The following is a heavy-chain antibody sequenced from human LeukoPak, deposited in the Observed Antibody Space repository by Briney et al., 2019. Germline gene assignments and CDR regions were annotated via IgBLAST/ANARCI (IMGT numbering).Heavy chain of an antibody. V-gene: IGHV4-39*07. D-gene: IGHD3-3*01. CDR3: ARVTRGRLYHDSFDI. CDR2: IYYSGST. Sequence: SETLSLTCTVSGASISSSSYYWGWIRPPPGKGLEWIGSIYYSGSTYYNPSLKSRVTISVDTSKNQFSLNLSSVTAADTAVYYCARVTRGRLYHDSFDIWGQGTMVTVSS. J-gene: IGHJ3*02. CDR1: GASISSSSYY.